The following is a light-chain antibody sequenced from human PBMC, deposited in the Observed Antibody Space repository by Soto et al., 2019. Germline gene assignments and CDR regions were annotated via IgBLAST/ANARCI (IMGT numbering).Light chain of an antibody. CDR3: QQYGSSPPYT. V-gene: IGKV3-20*01. CDR1: QSVSSSY. CDR2: GAS. Sequence: EIVLTQSPGTLSLSPGARATLSCRASQSVSSSYLAWYQQKPGQAPRLLIYGASSRATGIPDRFSGSGSGTDFTLTINRLEPEDFAVYYCQQYGSSPPYTFGQGTKLEIK. J-gene: IGKJ2*01.